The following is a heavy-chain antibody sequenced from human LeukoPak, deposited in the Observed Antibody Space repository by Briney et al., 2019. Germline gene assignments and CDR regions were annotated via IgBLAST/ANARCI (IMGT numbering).Heavy chain of an antibody. CDR1: GVSISSDY. D-gene: IGHD4-17*01. J-gene: IGHJ5*02. Sequence: SETLSLTCTVSGVSISSDYWSWIRLPPGKGLGWIGYIYYSGSSNYNPSLKSRVTMSVDTSKNQFSLKLTSVTAADTAVYYCARRLRQNLFDPWGQGTLVTVSS. CDR2: IYYSGSS. CDR3: ARRLRQNLFDP. V-gene: IGHV4-59*08.